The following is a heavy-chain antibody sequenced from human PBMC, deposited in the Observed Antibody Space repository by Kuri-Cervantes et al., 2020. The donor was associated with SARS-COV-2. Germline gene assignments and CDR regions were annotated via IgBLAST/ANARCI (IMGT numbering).Heavy chain of an antibody. Sequence: GESLKISCAASGFTFSNAWMSWVRQAPGKGLEWVGRIKSKTDGGTTDYAAPVKGRFIISSDDSKNTLYLQMTSLKTEDTAVYYCTTVWELVEWYFDLWGRGTLVTVSS. CDR1: GFTFSNAW. D-gene: IGHD1-26*01. CDR3: TTVWELVEWYFDL. V-gene: IGHV3-15*01. CDR2: IKSKTDGGTT. J-gene: IGHJ2*01.